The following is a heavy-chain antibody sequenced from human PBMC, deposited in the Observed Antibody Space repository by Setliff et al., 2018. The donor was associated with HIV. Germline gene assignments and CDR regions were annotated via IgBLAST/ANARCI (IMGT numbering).Heavy chain of an antibody. CDR2: INPNSGGT. D-gene: IGHD3-16*01. CDR1: GYTFDAKY. J-gene: IGHJ5*02. V-gene: IGHV1-2*02. CDR3: ATAGGRSWFDP. Sequence: ASVKVSCKPSGYTFDAKYIHWARQAPGQGLEWMGWINPNSGGTNYARKFQGRVTMTRDTSISTAYMELNSLRSDDTAVYYCATAGGRSWFDPWGPGTLVTVSS.